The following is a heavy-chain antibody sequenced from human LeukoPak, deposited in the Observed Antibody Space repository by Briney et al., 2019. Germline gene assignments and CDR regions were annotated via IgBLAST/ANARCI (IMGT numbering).Heavy chain of an antibody. CDR2: ISYDGSNK. CDR1: GFTFSSYA. V-gene: IGHV3-30-3*01. J-gene: IGHJ4*02. CDR3: ARDRGSGWDFDY. Sequence: GGSLRLSCAASGFTFSSYAMHWVRQAPGKGLEWVAVISYDGSNKYYADSVKGRFTISRDNAKNALYLQMNSLRAEDTAVYYCARDRGSGWDFDYWGQGTLVTVSS. D-gene: IGHD6-19*01.